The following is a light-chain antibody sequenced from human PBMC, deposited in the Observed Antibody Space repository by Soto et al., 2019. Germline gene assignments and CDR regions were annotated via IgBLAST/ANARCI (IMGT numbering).Light chain of an antibody. CDR2: AAS. V-gene: IGKV1-39*01. Sequence: IQMTQSPSCLSASVGDRFTSTCRASQTISNYLNWYQQQKGKAPKXXIYAASSLQSGVPSRFSGSGYGTHFNLTISSLQPEDFATYYCQQLHGYPITFGQGTRLEIK. J-gene: IGKJ5*01. CDR1: QTISNY. CDR3: QQLHGYPIT.